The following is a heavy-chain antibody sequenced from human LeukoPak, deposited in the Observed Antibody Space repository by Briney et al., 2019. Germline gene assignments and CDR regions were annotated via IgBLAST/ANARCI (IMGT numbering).Heavy chain of an antibody. J-gene: IGHJ4*02. CDR1: GGTFSNYA. D-gene: IGHD4-17*01. CDR2: IIPVFGTA. V-gene: IGHV1-69*13. Sequence: GASVKVSCKASGGTFSNYAISWVRQAPGQGLGWMGGIIPVFGTANYAQKFQGRVTITADESTSTAYMELSSLRSEDTAVYYCASQRIYGDYFNYYFDYWGQGTLVTVSS. CDR3: ASQRIYGDYFNYYFDY.